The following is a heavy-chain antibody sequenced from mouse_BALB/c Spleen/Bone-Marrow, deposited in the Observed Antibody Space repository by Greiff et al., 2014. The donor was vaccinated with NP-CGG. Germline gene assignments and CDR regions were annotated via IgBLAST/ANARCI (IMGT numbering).Heavy chain of an antibody. V-gene: IGHV14-3*02. CDR1: GFNIKDTY. CDR2: IDPANGNT. J-gene: IGHJ2*01. D-gene: IGHD1-1*01. CDR3: ARYYYCSSYFDY. Sequence: VQLQQSGAELVKPGASVKLSCTASGFNIKDTYMHWVKQRPEQGLEWIGRIDPANGNTKYDPKFQGKATITADTSSNTAYLQLSSLTSEDNAVYYCARYYYCSSYFDYWGQGTPLTVSS.